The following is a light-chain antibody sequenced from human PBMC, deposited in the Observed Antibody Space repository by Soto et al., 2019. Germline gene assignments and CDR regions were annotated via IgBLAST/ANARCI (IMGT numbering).Light chain of an antibody. CDR3: LQARDFPVT. CDR2: TAS. Sequence: AIQMTQSPSSLSASIGDRVTITCRASQAIRSDLGWYQQKPGKAPKVLIYTASTLQTGIPSRFSGSGSGTDFTLTISSLQPENFETYYCLQARDFPVTFGGGTKVE. J-gene: IGKJ4*01. V-gene: IGKV1-6*01. CDR1: QAIRSD.